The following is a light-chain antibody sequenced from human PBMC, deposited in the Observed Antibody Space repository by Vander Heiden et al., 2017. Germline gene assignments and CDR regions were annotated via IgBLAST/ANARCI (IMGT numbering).Light chain of an antibody. J-gene: IGLJ1*01. Sequence: SALTPPASVSGSPGQSIPISCTGTNSDVGGYNYVAWYQQHPGKAPELMIYEVSTRPSGVSNRFSGSKSGNTASLTISGLQAEDEADYYCSSYSSSSTLFGTGTKVTVL. V-gene: IGLV2-14*01. CDR2: EVS. CDR1: NSDVGGYNY. CDR3: SSYSSSSTL.